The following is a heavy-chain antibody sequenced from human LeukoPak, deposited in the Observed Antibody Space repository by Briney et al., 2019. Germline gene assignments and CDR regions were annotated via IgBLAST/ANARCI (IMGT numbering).Heavy chain of an antibody. CDR1: GFTVSGNY. Sequence: GGSLRLSCAASGFTVSGNYMSWVRQAPGKGLVWVAYISSGGSTIYYADSVRGRFTISRDSARNALCLQMDSLRDEDTAVYYCARDETGVGSGGIDFWGQGTLVTVSS. J-gene: IGHJ4*02. CDR2: ISSGGSTI. V-gene: IGHV3-11*04. D-gene: IGHD2-8*02. CDR3: ARDETGVGSGGIDF.